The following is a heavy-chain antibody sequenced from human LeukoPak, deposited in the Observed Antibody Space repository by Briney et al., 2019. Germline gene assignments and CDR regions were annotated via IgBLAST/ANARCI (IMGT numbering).Heavy chain of an antibody. D-gene: IGHD5-12*01. CDR3: VRDPYEAY. CDR2: IWYDGSNI. CDR1: GFTFSSYG. J-gene: IGHJ4*02. Sequence: GTSLRLSCAASGFTFSSYGMHWVRQAPGKGLEWVAVIWYDGSNILYGDSVKGRFTISRDNSKNTVSLQMNSLRAEDTAVYYCVRDPYEAYWGQGTLVSVSS. V-gene: IGHV3-33*01.